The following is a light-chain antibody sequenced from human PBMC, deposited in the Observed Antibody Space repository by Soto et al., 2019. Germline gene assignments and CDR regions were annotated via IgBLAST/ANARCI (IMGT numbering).Light chain of an antibody. V-gene: IGLV2-8*01. CDR1: NSDVGSYNL. CDR2: EVS. CDR3: SSYAGTNTRYL. J-gene: IGLJ1*01. Sequence: QAALAQPTSASGSPGQSVTISCTGANSDVGSYNLVSWYQQHPGRAPKLLIYEVSKRPSGVPDRFSGSKSGNTASLTVSGLQAEDEADYYCSSYAGTNTRYLFGSGTKVTV.